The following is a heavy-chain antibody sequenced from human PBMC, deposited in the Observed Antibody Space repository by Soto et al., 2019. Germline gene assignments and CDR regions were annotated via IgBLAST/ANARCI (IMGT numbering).Heavy chain of an antibody. CDR1: GFTFSSYA. Sequence: VQLLESGGGLVQPGGSPRLSCVASGFTFSSYAMSWVRQAPGQRLEWVATFSGGRDTTWHADSVKGRFTVSRDSSKNTLSLQMNRLRPDVTALYYCAKATSATCTGSICYSFDYWGQGTLVTVSS. V-gene: IGHV3-23*01. CDR2: FSGGRDTT. J-gene: IGHJ4*02. D-gene: IGHD2-21*01. CDR3: AKATSATCTGSICYSFDY.